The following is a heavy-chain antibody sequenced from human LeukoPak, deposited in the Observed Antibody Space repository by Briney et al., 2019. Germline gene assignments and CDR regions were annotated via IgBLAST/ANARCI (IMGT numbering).Heavy chain of an antibody. D-gene: IGHD5-18*01. CDR3: ARAAQLWSSFDP. CDR2: TNIDGSVT. Sequence: GGSLRLSCAASGFVFNDFWMHWVRQPPGGGLVWVARTNIDGSVTDYADSVKGRFTISRDNAKNSLYLQMNSLRAEDTAVYYCARAAQLWSSFDPWGQGTLVTVSS. J-gene: IGHJ5*02. CDR1: GFVFNDFW. V-gene: IGHV3-74*01.